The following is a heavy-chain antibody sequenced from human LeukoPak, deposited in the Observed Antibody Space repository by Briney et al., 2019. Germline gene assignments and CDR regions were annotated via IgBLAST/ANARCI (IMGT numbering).Heavy chain of an antibody. D-gene: IGHD1-14*01. CDR2: INGDSSAR. V-gene: IGHV3-48*01. Sequence: GGSLRLSCAASGFIFSNYAMNWVRQAPGKGLEWISYINGDSSARLYADSVKGRFTISGDNSKNTLYLQMNSLRAEDTAVYYCARIPEGYIDAFDIWGQGTMVTVSS. CDR3: ARIPEGYIDAFDI. J-gene: IGHJ3*02. CDR1: GFIFSNYA.